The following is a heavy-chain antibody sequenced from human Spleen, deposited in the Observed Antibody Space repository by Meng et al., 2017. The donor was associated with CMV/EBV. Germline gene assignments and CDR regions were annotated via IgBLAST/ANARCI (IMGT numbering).Heavy chain of an antibody. CDR3: AQWTGRGYYFDH. V-gene: IGHV3-23*01. CDR1: GFTFSSYA. CDR2: ISGSGGST. Sequence: GGSLRLSCAASGFTFSSYAMSWVRQAPGKGLEWVSAISGSGGSTYYADSVKGRFTISRDNSKNTLYLQMNSLRAEDTAVYYCAQWTGRGYYFDHWGQGTLVTVSS. D-gene: IGHD3/OR15-3a*01. J-gene: IGHJ4*02.